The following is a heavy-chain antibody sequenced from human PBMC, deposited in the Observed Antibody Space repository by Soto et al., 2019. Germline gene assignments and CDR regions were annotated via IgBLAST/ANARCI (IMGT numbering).Heavy chain of an antibody. J-gene: IGHJ4*02. Sequence: EVQLLESGGGLVQPGGSLRLSCAASGFTFTTYTMSWVRQAPGKRLEWVSAITGSGASTYYADSVKGRFTISRDNSKNTLYLQMNSLRAEDTAVYYCAKNSAATIRVGYDYWGQGTLVTVSS. D-gene: IGHD5-12*01. CDR2: ITGSGAST. CDR3: AKNSAATIRVGYDY. V-gene: IGHV3-23*01. CDR1: GFTFTTYT.